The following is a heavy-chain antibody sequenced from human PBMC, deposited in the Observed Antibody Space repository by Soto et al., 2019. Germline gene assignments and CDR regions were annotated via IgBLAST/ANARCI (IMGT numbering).Heavy chain of an antibody. CDR2: IDWDDDK. D-gene: IGHD3-22*01. V-gene: IGHV2-70*11. Sequence: SGATLVNPTQTLTLTCTLSGFSLSTSGMCVSWIRQPPGKALEWLARIDWDDDKYYSTSLKTRLTISKDTSKNQVVLTMTNRDPVDTATYYCARIASGYDSSGYYYLPYGMDVWGQGTTVTVSS. J-gene: IGHJ6*02. CDR3: ARIASGYDSSGYYYLPYGMDV. CDR1: GFSLSTSGMC.